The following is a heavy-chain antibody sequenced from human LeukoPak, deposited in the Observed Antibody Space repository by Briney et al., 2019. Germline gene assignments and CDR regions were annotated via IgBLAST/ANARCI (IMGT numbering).Heavy chain of an antibody. V-gene: IGHV3-21*04. D-gene: IGHD6-13*01. Sequence: GGSLRLSCAASGFTFNNYNMNWVRQAPGKALEWVSSITSSGTYIFYADSVKGRFTISRDNSKNTLYLQMNSLRAEDTAVYYCATSFGPVIAAAGTGADWGQGTLVTVSS. CDR1: GFTFNNYN. CDR3: ATSFGPVIAAAGTGAD. J-gene: IGHJ4*02. CDR2: ITSSGTYI.